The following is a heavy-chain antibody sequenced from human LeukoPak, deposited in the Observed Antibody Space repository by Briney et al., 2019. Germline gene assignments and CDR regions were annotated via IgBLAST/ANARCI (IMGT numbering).Heavy chain of an antibody. CDR1: GFTFSSYG. Sequence: GGSLRLSCAASGFTFSSYGMHWVRQAPGKGLEWVSYISSSGSTIYYADSVKGRFTISRDNAKNSLYLQVNSLRAEDTAVYYCARAGVEMATIAWGQGTLVTVSS. CDR2: ISSSGSTI. D-gene: IGHD5-24*01. CDR3: ARAGVEMATIA. V-gene: IGHV3-48*04. J-gene: IGHJ5*02.